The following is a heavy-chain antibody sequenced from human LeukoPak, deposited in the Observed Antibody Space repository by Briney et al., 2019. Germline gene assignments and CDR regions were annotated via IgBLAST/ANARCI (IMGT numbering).Heavy chain of an antibody. CDR3: ARDLVLAGGSYPDH. CDR1: GGSVSNNNYY. D-gene: IGHD1-26*01. CDR2: IYYSGST. V-gene: IGHV4-61*01. Sequence: SETLSLTCTVSGGSVSNNNYYWSWIRQPPGKGLEWIGYIYYSGSTTYNPPLKSRVTISVDTSKNQFSLKLSSATAADTAVYYCARDLVLAGGSYPDHWGQGTLVTVSS. J-gene: IGHJ4*02.